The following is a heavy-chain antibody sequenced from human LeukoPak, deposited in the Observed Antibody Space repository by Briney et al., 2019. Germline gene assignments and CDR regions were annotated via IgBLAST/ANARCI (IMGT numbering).Heavy chain of an antibody. CDR2: IRYDGSNK. CDR3: AQIPLELGYYYDSSGYPYYFDY. Sequence: GGYLRLSFAASGFTFSSYGMHWVRQAPGKGLEWVAFIRYDGSNKYYADSVKGRFTISRDNSKNTLYLQMNSLRAEDTAVYYCAQIPLELGYYYDSSGYPYYFDYWGQGTLVTVSS. V-gene: IGHV3-30*02. J-gene: IGHJ4*02. CDR1: GFTFSSYG. D-gene: IGHD3-22*01.